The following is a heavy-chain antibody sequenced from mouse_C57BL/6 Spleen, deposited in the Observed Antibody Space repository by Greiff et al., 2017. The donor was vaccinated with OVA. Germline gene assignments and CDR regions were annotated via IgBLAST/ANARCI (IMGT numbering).Heavy chain of an antibody. J-gene: IGHJ4*01. CDR3: ARRLRGSSSYYAMDY. V-gene: IGHV1-64*01. D-gene: IGHD1-1*01. Sequence: QVQLKQSGAELVKPGASVKLSCKASGYTFTSYWMHWVKQRPGQGLEWIGMIHPNSGSTNYNEKFKSKATLTVDKSSSTAYMQLSSLTSEDSAVYYCARRLRGSSSYYAMDYWGQGTSVTVSS. CDR2: IHPNSGST. CDR1: GYTFTSYW.